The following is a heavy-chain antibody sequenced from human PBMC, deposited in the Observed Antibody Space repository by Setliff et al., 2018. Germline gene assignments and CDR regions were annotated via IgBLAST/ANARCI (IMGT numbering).Heavy chain of an antibody. CDR1: GGSISSRSYY. V-gene: IGHV4-61*02. D-gene: IGHD1-26*01. CDR3: ARDNTIVGATDY. Sequence: PSETLSLTCTVSGGSISSRSYYWGWIRQPAGKGLEWVGRLHTSGSTNYNPSLKSRVTISVDTSKNQFSLKVTSVTAADTAVYFCARDNTIVGATDYWGQGTLVTVSS. CDR2: LHTSGST. J-gene: IGHJ4*02.